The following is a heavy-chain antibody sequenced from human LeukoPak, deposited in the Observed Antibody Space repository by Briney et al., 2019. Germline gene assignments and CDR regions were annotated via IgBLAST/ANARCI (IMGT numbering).Heavy chain of an antibody. J-gene: IGHJ6*03. V-gene: IGHV3-23*01. Sequence: GGSLRLSCEVSGLAFSNYAMNWVRQTPGKGLEWVSVISNSGDNTYYADSAKGRFTSSRDYSKRTVYLQMNSLRAEDTAVYYCAKNGEPHYYMDVLGKGTTVTVSS. CDR1: GLAFSNYA. D-gene: IGHD1-14*01. CDR3: AKNGEPHYYMDV. CDR2: ISNSGDNT.